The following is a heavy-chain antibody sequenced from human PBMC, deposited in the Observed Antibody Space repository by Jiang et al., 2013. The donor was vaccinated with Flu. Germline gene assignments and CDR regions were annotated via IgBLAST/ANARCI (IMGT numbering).Heavy chain of an antibody. Sequence: ASGYSLTSYGMNWVRQAPGQGLEWMGYINTNTGNPTFAQGFTGRFVFSLDTSVNTAYLQISSLKAEDTGVYYCARDLREMETRDYYYYGMDVWGQGTTVTVSS. D-gene: IGHD5-24*01. CDR3: ARDLREMETRDYYYYGMDV. CDR1: GYSLTSYG. J-gene: IGHJ6*02. CDR2: INTNTGNP. V-gene: IGHV7-4-1*02.